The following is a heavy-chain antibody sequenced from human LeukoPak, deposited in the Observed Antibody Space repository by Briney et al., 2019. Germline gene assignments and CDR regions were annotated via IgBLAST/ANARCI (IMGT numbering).Heavy chain of an antibody. J-gene: IGHJ5*02. CDR1: GCTFTSYA. D-gene: IGHD6-19*01. V-gene: IGHV1-69*13. CDR3: ARVGRGREVGGPINWFDP. Sequence: SVKVSCKASGCTFTSYAISWVRQAPGHGLEWMGGIIPIFGTANYAQKFHGRVTITAAESTSTAYIELISLRSEDTAVYYCARVGRGREVGGPINWFDPWGQGTLVTVSS. CDR2: IIPIFGTA.